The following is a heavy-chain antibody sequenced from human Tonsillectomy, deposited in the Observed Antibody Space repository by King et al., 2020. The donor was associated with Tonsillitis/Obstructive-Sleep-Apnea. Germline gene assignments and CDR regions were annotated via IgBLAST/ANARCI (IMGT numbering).Heavy chain of an antibody. V-gene: IGHV3-74*01. CDR2: GNSEGTRT. CDR1: GFTFSMHW. J-gene: IGHJ4*02. Sequence: VQLVESGRDLVQPGGSLRISFAASGFTFSMHWIHLVRQGPGKGLVWVSSGNSEGTRTTNADSVKGPFTISRDNAKNTVYLQMNSLRAEDTSVYYCARGPGISADYWGQGTLVTVSS. CDR3: ARGPGISADY.